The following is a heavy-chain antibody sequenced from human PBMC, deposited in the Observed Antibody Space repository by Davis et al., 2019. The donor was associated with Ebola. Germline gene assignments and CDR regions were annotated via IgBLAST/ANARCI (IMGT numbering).Heavy chain of an antibody. CDR3: AGSEGWLKVY. Sequence: GESLKISCAASGFTFSSYAMHWVRQAPGKGLEWVAVISYDGSNKYSAESVKGRFTISRDNSKNTLYLQMNSLRGEDTAVYYCAGSEGWLKVYWGQGILVTVSS. V-gene: IGHV3-30-3*01. J-gene: IGHJ4*02. CDR1: GFTFSSYA. CDR2: ISYDGSNK. D-gene: IGHD6-19*01.